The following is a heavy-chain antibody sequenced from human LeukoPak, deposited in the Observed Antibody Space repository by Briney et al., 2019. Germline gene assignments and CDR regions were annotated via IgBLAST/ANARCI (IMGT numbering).Heavy chain of an antibody. CDR2: IYSGGST. CDR3: AIAAHYYYYGMDV. CDR1: GFTVSSNY. V-gene: IGHV3-66*01. J-gene: IGHJ6*02. D-gene: IGHD6-6*01. Sequence: PGGSLRLSCAASGFTVSSNYMSWVRQAPGKGLEWVSVIYSGGSTYYADSVKGRFTTSRDNSKNTLYLQMNSLRAEDTAVYYCAIAAHYYYYGMDVWGQGTTVTVSS.